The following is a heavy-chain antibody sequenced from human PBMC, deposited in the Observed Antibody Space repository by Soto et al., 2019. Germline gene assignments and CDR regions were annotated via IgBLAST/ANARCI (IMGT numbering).Heavy chain of an antibody. CDR2: ISSSSSTI. J-gene: IGHJ5*02. CDR3: AREGGRLNGFDP. CDR1: GFTFSSYS. D-gene: IGHD1-26*01. Sequence: EVQLVESGGGLVQPGGSLRLSCAASGFTFSSYSMNWVRQAPGKGLEWVSYISSSSSTIYYADSVKGRFTISRDNARNALYRQMNGLRGEATAVYDWAREGGRLNGFDPWGQGTLVTVSS. V-gene: IGHV3-48*01.